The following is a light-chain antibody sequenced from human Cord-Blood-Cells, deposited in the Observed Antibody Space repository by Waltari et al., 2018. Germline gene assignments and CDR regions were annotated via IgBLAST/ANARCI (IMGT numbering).Light chain of an antibody. J-gene: IGKJ4*01. CDR1: QSNSSY. CDR2: AAS. V-gene: IGKV1-39*01. Sequence: DIQMTQSPSSLSASVGDRVTITCRASQSNSSYLNWYQQKPGKAPKLLIYAASSLQSGVPSRFSGSGSVTDFTLTISSLQPEDFATYYCQQSYSTPLTFGGGTKVEIK. CDR3: QQSYSTPLT.